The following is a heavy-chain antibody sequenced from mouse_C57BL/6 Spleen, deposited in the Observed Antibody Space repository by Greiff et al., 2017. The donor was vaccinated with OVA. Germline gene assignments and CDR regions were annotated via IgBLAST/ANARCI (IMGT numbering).Heavy chain of an antibody. CDR3: ARGTDYDGSMDY. Sequence: VKLVESGAELVKPGASVKISCKASGYAFSSYWMNWVKQRPGKGLEWIGQIYPGDGDTNYNGKFKGKATLTADKSSSTAYMQLSSLTSEDSAVYFCARGTDYDGSMDYWGQGTSVTVSS. CDR1: GYAFSSYW. V-gene: IGHV1-80*01. CDR2: IYPGDGDT. D-gene: IGHD2-4*01. J-gene: IGHJ4*01.